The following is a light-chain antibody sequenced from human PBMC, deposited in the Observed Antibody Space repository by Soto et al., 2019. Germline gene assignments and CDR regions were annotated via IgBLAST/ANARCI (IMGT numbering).Light chain of an antibody. CDR2: SAS. J-gene: IGKJ1*01. CDR3: QQHDKLPPS. V-gene: IGKV3-15*01. Sequence: EIVMTQSPVTLSVSPGETVTLSCRASQSISSNLAWYQQKPGQTPRLLIYSASIRAAATPARFSGSGAWTNFSLTISSLQSEDFAVYYCQQHDKLPPSFGQGTKVDLK. CDR1: QSISSN.